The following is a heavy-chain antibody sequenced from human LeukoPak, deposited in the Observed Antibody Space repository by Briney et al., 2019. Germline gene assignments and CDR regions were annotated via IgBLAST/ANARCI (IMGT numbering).Heavy chain of an antibody. Sequence: SETLSLTCAVSGYSISSGYYWGWIRQPPGKGREWIGSIYHSGSTYYNPSLKSRVTISVDTSKNQFSLKLSSVTAADTAVYYCARDRIAARQGYFDYWGQGTLVTVSS. CDR3: ARDRIAARQGYFDY. CDR2: IYHSGST. J-gene: IGHJ4*02. V-gene: IGHV4-38-2*02. CDR1: GYSISSGYY. D-gene: IGHD6-6*01.